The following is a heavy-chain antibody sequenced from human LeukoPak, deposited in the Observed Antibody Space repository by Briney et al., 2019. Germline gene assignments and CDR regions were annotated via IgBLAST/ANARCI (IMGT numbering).Heavy chain of an antibody. CDR1: GGSISSSSYY. D-gene: IGHD1-26*01. CDR3: ARAPSGSYGGASWFDP. J-gene: IGHJ5*02. Sequence: KPSETLSLTCTVSGGSISSSSYYWGWIRQPPGKGLEWIGSIYYSGSTYYNPSLKSRVTISVDTSKNQFSLKLSSVTAADTAVYYCARAPSGSYGGASWFDPWGQGTLVTVSS. CDR2: IYYSGST. V-gene: IGHV4-39*07.